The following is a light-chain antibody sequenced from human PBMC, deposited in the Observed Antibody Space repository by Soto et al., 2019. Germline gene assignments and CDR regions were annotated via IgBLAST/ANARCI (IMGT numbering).Light chain of an antibody. CDR2: EVS. V-gene: IGLV2-23*02. CDR1: SSDVGSYNL. CDR3: CPYAGSIPYV. Sequence: QSVLTQPASVSGSPGQSITISCTGTSSDVGSYNLVSWYQQHPGKAPKLMIYEVSKRTSGVSNRFSGSKSGNTASLTISGLQAEDEADYYCCPYAGSIPYVFGTGTKLTVL. J-gene: IGLJ1*01.